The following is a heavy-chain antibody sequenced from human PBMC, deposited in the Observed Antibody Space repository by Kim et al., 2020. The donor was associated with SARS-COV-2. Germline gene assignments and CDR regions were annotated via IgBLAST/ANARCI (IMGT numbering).Heavy chain of an antibody. CDR3: AGPYYDSSGYPGW. Sequence: NPSLKSRVTISVDPSKNQFSLKLSSVTAADTAVYYCAGPYYDSSGYPGWWGQGTLVTVSS. J-gene: IGHJ4*02. V-gene: IGHV4-30-2*05. D-gene: IGHD3-22*01.